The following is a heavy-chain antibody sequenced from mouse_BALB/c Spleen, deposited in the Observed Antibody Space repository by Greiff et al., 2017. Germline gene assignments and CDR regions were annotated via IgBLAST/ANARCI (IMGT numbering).Heavy chain of an antibody. D-gene: IGHD2-4*01. CDR1: GYTFTDYA. J-gene: IGHJ3*01. CDR3: ARNDYDGTWFAY. CDR2: ISTYYGDA. V-gene: IGHV1S137*01. Sequence: QVQLQQPGAELVRPGVSVKISCKGSGYTFTDYAMHWVKQSHAKSLEWIGVISTYYGDASYNQKFKGKATMTVDKSSSTAYMELARLTSEDSAIYYCARNDYDGTWFAYWGQGTLVTVSA.